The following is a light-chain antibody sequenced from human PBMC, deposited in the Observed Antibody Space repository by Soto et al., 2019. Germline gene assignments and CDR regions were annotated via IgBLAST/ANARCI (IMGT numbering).Light chain of an antibody. Sequence: DIQMTQSPSTLSASVGDRVTISCRASDNINTWVAWYQQKPGKAPNLLIYKASTLETGVPPRFTGSGSGTKFTLTISSLEPEDFGTYYCQHYNSYSRTFGQGTKVEIK. CDR1: DNINTW. V-gene: IGKV1-5*03. CDR2: KAS. CDR3: QHYNSYSRT. J-gene: IGKJ1*01.